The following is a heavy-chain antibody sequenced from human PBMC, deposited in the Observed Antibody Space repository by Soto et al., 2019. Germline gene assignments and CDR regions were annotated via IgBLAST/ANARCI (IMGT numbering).Heavy chain of an antibody. CDR1: GFAFNKFG. V-gene: IGHV3-30*18. CDR3: AKGFIVVVTAIRPDDNFDV. D-gene: IGHD2-21*02. J-gene: IGHJ3*01. Sequence: QVQLVESGGGVVQPGTSLRLSCEASGFAFNKFGMHWVRQAPGKGLEWVAFISYDGSYQYYADSVQGRLTITRDNSMNTLNMQLNSLSAEDTAVYYCAKGFIVVVTAIRPDDNFDVWGQGTMVTVSS. CDR2: ISYDGSYQ.